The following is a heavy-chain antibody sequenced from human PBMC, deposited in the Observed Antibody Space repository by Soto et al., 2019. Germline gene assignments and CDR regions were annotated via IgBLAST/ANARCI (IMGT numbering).Heavy chain of an antibody. CDR2: IWYDGSNK. D-gene: IGHD2-15*01. CDR3: ARDRIAPVVAAKLYYYYGMDV. CDR1: GFPFSSYG. Sequence: PGGSLRLSCAASGFPFSSYGMHWVRQAPGKGLEWVAVIWYDGSNKYYADSVKGRFTISRDNSKNTLYLQMNSLRAEDTAVYYCARDRIAPVVAAKLYYYYGMDVWGQGTTVTVSS. V-gene: IGHV3-33*01. J-gene: IGHJ6*02.